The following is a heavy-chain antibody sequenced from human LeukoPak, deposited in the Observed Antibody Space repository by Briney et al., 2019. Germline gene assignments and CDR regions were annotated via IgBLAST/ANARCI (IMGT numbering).Heavy chain of an antibody. CDR1: RHTFTSYG. V-gene: IGHV7-4-1*02. CDR2: ININTGNP. CDR3: ARGPAYFFDY. J-gene: IGHJ4*02. D-gene: IGHD3-16*01. Sequence: GASVKVSCKGSRHTFTSYGMDWVRQAPGQGLEWMGWININTGNPTYAQGFTGRFVFSLDTSVSTAFLQINSLEAEDTAVYYCARGPAYFFDYWGQGTLVTVSS.